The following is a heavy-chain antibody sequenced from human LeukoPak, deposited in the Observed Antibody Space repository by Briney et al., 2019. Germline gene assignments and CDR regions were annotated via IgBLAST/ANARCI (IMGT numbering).Heavy chain of an antibody. V-gene: IGHV3-21*01. CDR1: GFTFSSYS. D-gene: IGHD5-24*01. Sequence: PGGSLRLSCAASGFTFSSYSMNWVRQAPGKGLEWVSSISGSSSYIYYADSVKGRFTISRDNAKNSLYLQMNSLRAEDTAVYYCARDGYNDFDYWGQGTLVTVFS. J-gene: IGHJ4*02. CDR3: ARDGYNDFDY. CDR2: ISGSSSYI.